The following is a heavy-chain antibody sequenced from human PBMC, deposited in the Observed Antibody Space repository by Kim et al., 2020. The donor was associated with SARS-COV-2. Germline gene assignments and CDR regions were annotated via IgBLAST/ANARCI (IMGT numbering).Heavy chain of an antibody. CDR1: GDSISSNH. D-gene: IGHD3-16*01. CDR2: LYDTGTT. V-gene: IGHV4-59*01. J-gene: IGHJ2*01. Sequence: SETLSLTCTVSGDSISSNHWSWIRQPPGKRLEWIGYLYDTGTTNYSPSLQSRVTISVDTSKNQFSLSLTSVTAADTAIYYCARPSGGYFDLLGRGTRATV. CDR3: ARPSGGYFDL.